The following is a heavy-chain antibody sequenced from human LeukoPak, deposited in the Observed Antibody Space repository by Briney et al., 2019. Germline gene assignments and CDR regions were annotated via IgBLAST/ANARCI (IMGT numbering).Heavy chain of an antibody. V-gene: IGHV3-64D*09. J-gene: IGHJ3*02. CDR2: ISSNGGST. D-gene: IGHD1-26*01. Sequence: GSLRLSCSASGFTFSSYAMHWVRQAPGKGLEYVSAISSNGGSTDYADSVKGRFTISRDNSKNTLNLQMSSLRAEDTAVYYCVKGLPSGSYYQTGAFDIWGQGTMVTVSS. CDR1: GFTFSSYA. CDR3: VKGLPSGSYYQTGAFDI.